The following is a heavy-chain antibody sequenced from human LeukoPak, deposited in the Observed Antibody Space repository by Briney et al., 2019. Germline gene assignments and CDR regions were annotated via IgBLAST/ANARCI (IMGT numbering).Heavy chain of an antibody. D-gene: IGHD5-12*01. CDR2: MNPNSGNT. Sequence: ASVKVSCKASGYTFTSYYMHWVRQATGQGLEWMGWMNPNSGNTGYAQKFQGRVTMTRNTSISTAYMELSSLRSEDTAVYYCARGNSGYDRWGYYYYGMDVWGQGTTVTVSS. J-gene: IGHJ6*02. V-gene: IGHV1-8*02. CDR1: GYTFTSYY. CDR3: ARGNSGYDRWGYYYYGMDV.